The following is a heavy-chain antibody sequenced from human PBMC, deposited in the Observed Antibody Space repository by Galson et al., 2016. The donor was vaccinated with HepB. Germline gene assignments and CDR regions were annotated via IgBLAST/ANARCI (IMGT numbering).Heavy chain of an antibody. J-gene: IGHJ4*02. CDR3: ARVVTPGGFEN. V-gene: IGHV2-70*01. CDR2: IDWDGDE. Sequence: WLALIDWDGDEYYSTSLKTRLSISKDTSKSQVLLKMTNMDPVDTATYYCARVVTPGGFENWGQGTLVTVSS. D-gene: IGHD6-6*01.